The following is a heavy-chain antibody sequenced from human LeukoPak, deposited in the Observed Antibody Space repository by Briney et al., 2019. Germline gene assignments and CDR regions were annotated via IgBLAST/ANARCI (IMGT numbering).Heavy chain of an antibody. CDR2: ISSSGSTI. D-gene: IGHD3-22*01. J-gene: IGHJ4*02. CDR1: GFTFSDYY. CDR3: ARESIDPYYYDSSGSVDY. Sequence: GGSLRLSCAASGFTFSDYYMSWIRQAPGKGLEWVSYISSSGSTIYYADSVKGRFTISRDNAKNSLYLQMKSLRAEGTAVYYCARESIDPYYYDSSGSVDYWGQGTLVTVSS. V-gene: IGHV3-11*01.